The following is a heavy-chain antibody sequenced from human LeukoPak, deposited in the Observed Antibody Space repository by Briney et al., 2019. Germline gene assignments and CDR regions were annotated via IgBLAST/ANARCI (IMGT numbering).Heavy chain of an antibody. V-gene: IGHV1-2*06. Sequence: ASVKVSCKASGYTFTGYYMHWVRQAPGQGLERMGRINPNSGDTNYAQKFQGRVTMTRDTSISTAYMELSRLRSDDTAVYYCARSDNWNWDYWGQGTLVTVSS. J-gene: IGHJ4*02. CDR2: INPNSGDT. CDR1: GYTFTGYY. CDR3: ARSDNWNWDY. D-gene: IGHD1-1*01.